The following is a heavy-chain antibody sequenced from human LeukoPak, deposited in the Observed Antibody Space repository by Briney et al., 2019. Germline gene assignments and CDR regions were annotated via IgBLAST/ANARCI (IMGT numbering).Heavy chain of an antibody. J-gene: IGHJ4*02. D-gene: IGHD3-10*01. CDR3: ARDPTPVWFGELLGIDY. V-gene: IGHV7-4-1*02. CDR2: INTNTGNP. CDR1: GFSFTGYY. Sequence: ASVKVSCKASGFSFTGYYIHWVRQAPGQGLEWMGWINTNTGNPTYAQGFTGRFVFSLDTSVSTAYLQISSLKAEDTAVYYCARDPTPVWFGELLGIDYWGQGTLVTVSS.